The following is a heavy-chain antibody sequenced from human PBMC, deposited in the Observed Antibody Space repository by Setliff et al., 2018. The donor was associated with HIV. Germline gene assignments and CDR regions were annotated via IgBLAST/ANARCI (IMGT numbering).Heavy chain of an antibody. D-gene: IGHD3-9*01. CDR3: ARKRLGFDGIDV. Sequence: ASVKVSCKAPGYTFSDYYIHWVRQAPGQGLEWMGWINPITGDTTYAEEFHGWVTLTRDTSITTAYLEVGSDDTAVYYCARKRLGFDGIDVWGQGTTVTVSS. J-gene: IGHJ6*02. CDR2: INPITGDT. CDR1: GYTFSDYY. V-gene: IGHV1-2*04.